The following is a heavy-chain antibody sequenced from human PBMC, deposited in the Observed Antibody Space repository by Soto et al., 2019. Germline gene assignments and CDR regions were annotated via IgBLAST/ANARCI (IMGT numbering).Heavy chain of an antibody. V-gene: IGHV4-4*02. D-gene: IGHD3-3*01. Sequence: SETLSLTCAVSGGSISSSNWWSWVRQPPGKGLEWIGEIYHSGSTNYNPSLKSRVTLSVDKSKNQFSLKLSSVTAADTAVYYCAREYYDFWSGFHYYGMDVWGQGTTVT. J-gene: IGHJ6*02. CDR1: GGSISSSNW. CDR2: IYHSGST. CDR3: AREYYDFWSGFHYYGMDV.